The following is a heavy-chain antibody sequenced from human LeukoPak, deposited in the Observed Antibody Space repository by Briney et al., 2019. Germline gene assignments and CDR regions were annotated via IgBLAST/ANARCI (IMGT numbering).Heavy chain of an antibody. CDR1: GGSISSGSYY. V-gene: IGHV4-61*02. CDR3: AKGQVGYDAFDI. D-gene: IGHD1-26*01. Sequence: PSETLSLTCTVSGGSISSGSYYWSWIRQPAGKGLEWIGRIYTSGSTNYNPSLKSRVTILVDTSKNQFSLKLSSVTAADTAVYYCAKGQVGYDAFDIWGQGTMVTVSS. CDR2: IYTSGST. J-gene: IGHJ3*02.